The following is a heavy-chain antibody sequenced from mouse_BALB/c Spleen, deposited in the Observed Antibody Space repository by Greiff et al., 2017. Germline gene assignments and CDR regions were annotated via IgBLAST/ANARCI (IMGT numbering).Heavy chain of an antibody. CDR2: IYPGSGST. D-gene: IGHD1-2*01. CDR1: GYTFTSYW. J-gene: IGHJ2*01. Sequence: LQHPGSELVRPGASVKLSCKASGYTFTSYWMHWVKQRHGQGLEWIGNIYPGSGSTNYDEKFKSKGTLTVDTSSSTAYMHLSSLTSEDSAVYYCTIGDGYYFDYWGQGTTLTVSS. V-gene: IGHV1S22*01. CDR3: TIGDGYYFDY.